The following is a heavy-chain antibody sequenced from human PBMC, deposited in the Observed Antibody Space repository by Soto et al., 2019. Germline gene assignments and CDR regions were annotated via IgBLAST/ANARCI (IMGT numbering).Heavy chain of an antibody. D-gene: IGHD6-6*01. Sequence: SQTLSLTCAISGDSVSSNNAAWHWIRQSPSRGLEWLGRTYYRSKWYNDYAMSVKGRITINPDTSKDHFSLQLNSVTPEDTAVYYCARPHLIASRLMWYLDLWGRGTLVTVSS. CDR3: ARPHLIASRLMWYLDL. CDR2: TYYRSKWYN. CDR1: GDSVSSNNAA. V-gene: IGHV6-1*01. J-gene: IGHJ2*01.